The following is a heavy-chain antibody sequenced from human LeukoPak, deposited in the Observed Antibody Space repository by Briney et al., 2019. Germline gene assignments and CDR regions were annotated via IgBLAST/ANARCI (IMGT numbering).Heavy chain of an antibody. D-gene: IGHD2-2*01. V-gene: IGHV1-18*01. CDR2: ISSYNGNP. CDR1: GYTFIRYG. CDR3: ARDWCGSSTSCYMDV. J-gene: IGHJ6*04. Sequence: ASVKVSCKASGYTFIRYGISWVRQAPGQGLEWMGWISSYNGNPNYAQKFQGRVTMTTETSTSTAYMELRSLRSGDTAVYYCARDWCGSSTSCYMDVWGKGTTVTVSS.